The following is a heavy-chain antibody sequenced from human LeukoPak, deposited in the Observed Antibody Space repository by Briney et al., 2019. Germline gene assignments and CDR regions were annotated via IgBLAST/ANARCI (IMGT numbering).Heavy chain of an antibody. CDR3: ARGPHDYGDYYAYMDV. V-gene: IGHV3-30*03. D-gene: IGHD4-17*01. J-gene: IGHJ6*03. Sequence: PGGSLRLSCAASGFTFSTYAMNWVRQAPGKGLEWVAVISYDGSNRYYADSMKGRFTISRDNSKNTLYLQMNSLRAEDTAVYYCARGPHDYGDYYAYMDVWGKGTTVTVSS. CDR2: ISYDGSNR. CDR1: GFTFSTYA.